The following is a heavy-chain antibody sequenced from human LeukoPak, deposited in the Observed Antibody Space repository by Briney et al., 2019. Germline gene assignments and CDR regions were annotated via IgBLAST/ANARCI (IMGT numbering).Heavy chain of an antibody. V-gene: IGHV3-23*01. CDR1: GFTSSIHT. D-gene: IGHD6-6*01. CDR3: AKGIITSSTFDC. Sequence: GGSLRLACAPSGFTSSIHTISCVRPAPGKGLEWVSGISGVAGRTYYADSVKGRFTISRDNSKNTLYLQINSLRAEDTAVFFCAKGIITSSTFDCWGQGTLVTVSS. J-gene: IGHJ4*02. CDR2: ISGVAGRT.